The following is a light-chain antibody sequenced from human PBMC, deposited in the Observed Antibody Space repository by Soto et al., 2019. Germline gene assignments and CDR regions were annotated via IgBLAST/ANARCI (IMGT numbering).Light chain of an antibody. J-gene: IGLJ1*01. CDR2: EVS. CDR3: SSYTRSSTSYV. CDR1: SSDVGGYNY. V-gene: IGLV2-14*01. Sequence: QSVLTQPASVYGSPGQSITISCTGTSSDVGGYNYVSWYQQHPGKAPKLMIYEVSNRPSRVSNRFSGSKSGNTASLTISGLQAEDEADYYCSSYTRSSTSYVFGTGTKVTVL.